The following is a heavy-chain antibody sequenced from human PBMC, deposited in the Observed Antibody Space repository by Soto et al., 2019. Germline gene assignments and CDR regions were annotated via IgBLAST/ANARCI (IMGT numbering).Heavy chain of an antibody. V-gene: IGHV1-2*04. J-gene: IGHJ2*01. CDR1: GYTFTGYY. CDR3: ARTRGGGTKIRDWYFDV. Sequence: QVQLVQSGAEVQKPGASVKVSCKASGYTFTGYYRNWVRQAPGQGLEWMGWINPNSGGTNYAQKFQGWVTMTRDTSSSTDYMELSRLRSDDTALYYCARTRGGGTKIRDWYFDVWGRGTLVTVSS. CDR2: INPNSGGT. D-gene: IGHD1-1*01.